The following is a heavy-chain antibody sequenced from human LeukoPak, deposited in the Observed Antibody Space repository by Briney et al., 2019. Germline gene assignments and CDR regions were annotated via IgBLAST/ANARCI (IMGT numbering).Heavy chain of an antibody. D-gene: IGHD2-2*01. V-gene: IGHV3-21*01. CDR1: GFTFSSYW. Sequence: GGSLRLSCAASGFTFSSYWMSWVRQAPGKGLEWVSSISSSSSYIYYADSVKGRFTISRDNAKNSLYLQMNSLRAEDTAVYYCARGIRVVPASRLAAFDIWGQGTMVTVSS. CDR2: ISSSSSYI. CDR3: ARGIRVVPASRLAAFDI. J-gene: IGHJ3*02.